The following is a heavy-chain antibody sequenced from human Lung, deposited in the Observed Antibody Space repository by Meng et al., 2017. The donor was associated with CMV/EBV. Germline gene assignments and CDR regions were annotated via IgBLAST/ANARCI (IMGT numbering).Heavy chain of an antibody. D-gene: IGHD3-9*01. Sequence: GESXKISCAASEFTFSSYSMNWVRQAPGKGLEWVSSISSSGSYIYYADSVKGRFTISRDNAKNSLYLQMNTLRAEDTAVYYCARDDSVLTGYYPIHYFYSMDVWAQGTTVTVSS. CDR3: ARDDSVLTGYYPIHYFYSMDV. V-gene: IGHV3-21*01. J-gene: IGHJ6*02. CDR1: EFTFSSYS. CDR2: ISSSGSYI.